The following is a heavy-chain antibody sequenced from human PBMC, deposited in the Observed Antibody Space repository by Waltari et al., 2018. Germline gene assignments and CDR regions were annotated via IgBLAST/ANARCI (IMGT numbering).Heavy chain of an antibody. J-gene: IGHJ3*02. CDR1: EFIFSSYS. V-gene: IGHV3-74*01. Sequence: EVQLVESGGGSVQPGVSPRLSCAASEFIFSSYSMHWVRQAPGKGLVWVSRINSDGSNTDYADSVKGRFTISRDNDKNTLHLQMNSLRADDTAIYYCARWADAFDIWGQGTMVTVSS. CDR2: INSDGSNT. CDR3: ARWADAFDI.